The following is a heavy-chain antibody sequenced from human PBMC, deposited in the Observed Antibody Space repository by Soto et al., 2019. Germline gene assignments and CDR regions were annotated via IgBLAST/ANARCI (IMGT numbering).Heavy chain of an antibody. CDR2: IWFDGSNT. J-gene: IGHJ5*02. V-gene: IGHV3-33*01. CDR1: GFTFNNYG. Sequence: PGGSLRLSCAASGFTFNNYGMHWVRQAPGKGLEWVAAIWFDGSNTHYADSVKGRFTVSRDNSKNTLDLQMNSLRGEDTAVYYCARDSDYGSNSGWLDHWGQGTLVTVSS. CDR3: ARDSDYGSNSGWLDH. D-gene: IGHD4-17*01.